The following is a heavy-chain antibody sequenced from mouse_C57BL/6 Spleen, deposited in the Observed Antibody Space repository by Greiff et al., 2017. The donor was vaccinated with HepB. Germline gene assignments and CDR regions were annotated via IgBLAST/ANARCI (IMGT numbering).Heavy chain of an antibody. J-gene: IGHJ1*03. Sequence: EVKVVESGGGLVQSGRSLRLSCATSGFTFSDFYMEWVRQAPGKGLEWIAASRNKANDYTTEYSASVKGRFIVSRDTSQSILYLQMNALRAEDTAIYYCARDGDYGSSYFDVWGTGTTVTVSS. CDR1: GFTFSDFY. CDR3: ARDGDYGSSYFDV. V-gene: IGHV7-1*01. D-gene: IGHD1-1*01. CDR2: SRNKANDYTT.